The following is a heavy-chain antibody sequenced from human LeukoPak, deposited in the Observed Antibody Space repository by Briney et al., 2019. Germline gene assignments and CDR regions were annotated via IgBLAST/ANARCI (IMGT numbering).Heavy chain of an antibody. CDR2: IYHSGRT. J-gene: IGHJ4*02. CDR3: ARPDYDSSGTDY. CDR1: GASISSSNYY. V-gene: IGHV4-39*01. Sequence: PSETLSLTCSVSGASISSSNYYWAWIRQPLGKGLEWIGSIYHSGRTYYNPSLKSRVTISVDTSKNQFSLKLSSVTAADTAVYYCARPDYDSSGTDYWGQGTLVTVSS. D-gene: IGHD3-22*01.